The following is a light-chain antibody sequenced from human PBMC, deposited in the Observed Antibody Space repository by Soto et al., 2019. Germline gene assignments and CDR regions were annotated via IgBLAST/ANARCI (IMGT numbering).Light chain of an antibody. CDR3: QHYGYSAGT. J-gene: IGKJ1*01. CDR1: QSVFNNY. CDR2: DAS. Sequence: ELVLTQSPGTLSLSPGETATLSCRASQSVFNNYLSWYQQRPGQAPRLLIYDASSRVSGIPDRFSGSGSGTDFTLTISRLEPQDFAVYFCQHYGYSAGTFDQGTKVEIK. V-gene: IGKV3-20*01.